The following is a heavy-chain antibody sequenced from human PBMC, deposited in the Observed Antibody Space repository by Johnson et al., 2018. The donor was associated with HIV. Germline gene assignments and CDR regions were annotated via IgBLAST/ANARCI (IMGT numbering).Heavy chain of an antibody. Sequence: VQLVESGGGLVQPGRSLRLSCAASGFTFDDYAMHWVRQAPGPGLEWVSGFCLSSGPIFYADSVIGRFTFSSALSKNSLYLQMNRLRAEDTAVYYCAKRGRTYYDFWSGYSGDAFDIWGQGTLVTVSS. V-gene: IGHV3-9*01. D-gene: IGHD3-3*01. CDR3: AKRGRTYYDFWSGYSGDAFDI. CDR2: FCLSSGPI. J-gene: IGHJ3*02. CDR1: GFTFDDYA.